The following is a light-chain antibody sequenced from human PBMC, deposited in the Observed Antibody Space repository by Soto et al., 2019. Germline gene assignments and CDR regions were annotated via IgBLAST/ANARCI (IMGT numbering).Light chain of an antibody. CDR2: DAS. CDR3: QQRSNWPPVIT. V-gene: IGKV3-11*01. J-gene: IGKJ5*01. CDR1: QSFSGY. Sequence: DILLTQSPATQSLSPGERATLSGRDSQSFSGYLAWYQQKPGQAPRLLIYDASKRATGIPARFSGRGSGTDFTLTISSLEPEDFAVYYCQQRSNWPPVITFGQGTRLEIK.